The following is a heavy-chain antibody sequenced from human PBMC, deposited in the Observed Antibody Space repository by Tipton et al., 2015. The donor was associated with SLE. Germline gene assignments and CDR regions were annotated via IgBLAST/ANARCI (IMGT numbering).Heavy chain of an antibody. J-gene: IGHJ4*02. CDR3: AKDRMLWGGSLDY. Sequence: SLRLSCAASGFSFITYGIHWVRQAPGKGLEWVAFTRYDGTNFYADPVKGRFTISRDSSRNTMYLQMNSLRAEDTAVYYGAKDRMLWGGSLDYWGQGTLVTVSS. D-gene: IGHD2-15*01. CDR2: TRYDGTN. V-gene: IGHV3-30*02. CDR1: GFSFITYG.